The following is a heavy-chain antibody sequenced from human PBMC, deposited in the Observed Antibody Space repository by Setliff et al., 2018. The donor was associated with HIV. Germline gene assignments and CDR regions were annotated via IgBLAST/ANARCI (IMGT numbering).Heavy chain of an antibody. CDR1: GFTFSTYS. Sequence: PGGSLRLSCAASGFTFSTYSMNWVRQAPGKGLEWVSYISGSSSTIYYADSVKGRFTISRDNAKNSLYLQMNSLRAEDTAVYYCARASRGGYYDSSAYAYWGQGTLVTVSS. CDR2: ISGSSSTI. V-gene: IGHV3-48*01. J-gene: IGHJ4*02. D-gene: IGHD3-22*01. CDR3: ARASRGGYYDSSAYAY.